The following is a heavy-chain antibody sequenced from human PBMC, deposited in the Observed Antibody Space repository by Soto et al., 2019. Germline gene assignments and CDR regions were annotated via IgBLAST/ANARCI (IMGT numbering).Heavy chain of an antibody. Sequence: QVQLVQSGAEVKKPGASVKVSCKASGYTFTRNDINWVRQATGQGLEWMGWMDPNSGNTGYAQKFQGRVTMSRNTSISTAYMELSSLRSEDTAVYYCARVPLRTNWFDTWGQGTLVTVSS. V-gene: IGHV1-8*01. J-gene: IGHJ5*02. CDR2: MDPNSGNT. CDR1: GYTFTRND. CDR3: ARVPLRTNWFDT. D-gene: IGHD1-7*01.